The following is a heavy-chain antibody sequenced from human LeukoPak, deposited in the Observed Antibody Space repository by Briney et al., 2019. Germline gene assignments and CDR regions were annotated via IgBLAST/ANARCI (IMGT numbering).Heavy chain of an antibody. CDR3: AKLTYYDSSGYYSWGGPDAFDI. V-gene: IGHV3-11*01. Sequence: GGSLRLSCAASGFTFSDSYMTWIRQAPGKGLEWVSYISNSGSSIYYADSVKGRFTISRDNSKNTLYLQMNSLRAEDTAVYYCAKLTYYDSSGYYSWGGPDAFDIWGQGTMVTVSS. J-gene: IGHJ3*02. D-gene: IGHD3-22*01. CDR1: GFTFSDSY. CDR2: ISNSGSSI.